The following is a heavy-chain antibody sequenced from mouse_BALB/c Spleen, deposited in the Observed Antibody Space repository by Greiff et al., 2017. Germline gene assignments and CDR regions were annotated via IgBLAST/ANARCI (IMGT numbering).Heavy chain of an antibody. J-gene: IGHJ3*01. Sequence: VQLKESGTVLARPGASVKMSCKASGYSFTSYWMHWVKQRPGQGLEWIGAIYPGNSDTSYNQKFKGKAKLTAVTSASTAYMELSSLTNEDSAVYYCSRLLYCDYGPFAYWGQGTLVTVSA. V-gene: IGHV1-5*01. D-gene: IGHD2-4*01. CDR3: SRLLYCDYGPFAY. CDR2: IYPGNSDT. CDR1: GYSFTSYW.